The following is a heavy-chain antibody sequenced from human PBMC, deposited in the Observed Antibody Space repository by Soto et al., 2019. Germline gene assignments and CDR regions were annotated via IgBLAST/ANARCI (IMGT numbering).Heavy chain of an antibody. CDR2: IYYSGST. V-gene: IGHV4-59*01. Sequence: QVQLQESGPGLVKPSETLSLTCTVSGGSISSYYWSWIRQPPGKGLEWIGYIYYSGSTNYNPSLKSRVTISVDTSKNQFSLKLSSVTAADTAVYNCARDPGIAVAGTDYYYGMDVWGQGTTVTVSS. CDR3: ARDPGIAVAGTDYYYGMDV. D-gene: IGHD6-19*01. J-gene: IGHJ6*02. CDR1: GGSISSYY.